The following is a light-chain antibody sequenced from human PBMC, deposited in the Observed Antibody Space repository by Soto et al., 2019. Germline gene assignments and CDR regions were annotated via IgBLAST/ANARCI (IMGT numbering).Light chain of an antibody. CDR1: STNIESNY. Sequence: QSVLTQPPSASGTPGQRVTISCSGSSTNIESNYVFWHQQRPGTAPKLLIYSNDQRPSGVPDRFSGSKSGTSASLAISGLRSEDEADYYCQSYDSSLSGSVFGTGTKVTVL. CDR3: QSYDSSLSGSV. CDR2: SND. V-gene: IGLV1-47*02. J-gene: IGLJ1*01.